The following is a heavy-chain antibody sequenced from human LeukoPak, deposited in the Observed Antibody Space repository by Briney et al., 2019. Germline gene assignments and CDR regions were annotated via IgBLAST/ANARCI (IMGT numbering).Heavy chain of an antibody. CDR3: ARELHYYDSSGYYFITGAFDI. Sequence: NPGGSLRLSCAASGFTFSDYYMSWIRQAPGKGREGVSYISSSGSTIYYADYVKGRFTISRDNAKNSLYLQMNSLRAEDTAVYYCARELHYYDSSGYYFITGAFDIWGQGTMVTVSS. CDR1: GFTFSDYY. J-gene: IGHJ3*02. V-gene: IGHV3-11*01. CDR2: ISSSGSTI. D-gene: IGHD3-22*01.